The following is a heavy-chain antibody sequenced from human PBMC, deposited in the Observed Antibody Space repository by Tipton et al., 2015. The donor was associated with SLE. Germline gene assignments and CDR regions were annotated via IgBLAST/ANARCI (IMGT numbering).Heavy chain of an antibody. V-gene: IGHV3-9*01. CDR3: AKDMAAAAGTGAFDI. D-gene: IGHD6-13*01. CDR2: ISWNSGSI. Sequence: SLRLSCAASGFTFDDYAMHWVRQAPGKGLEWVSGISWNSGSIGYADSVKGRFTISRDNAKNSLYLQMNSLRAEDTALYYCAKDMAAAAGTGAFDIWGQGTMVTVSS. CDR1: GFTFDDYA. J-gene: IGHJ3*02.